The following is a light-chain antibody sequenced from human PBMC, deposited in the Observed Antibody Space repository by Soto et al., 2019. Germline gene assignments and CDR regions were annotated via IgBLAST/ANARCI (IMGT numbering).Light chain of an antibody. J-gene: IGLJ2*01. CDR1: SSDVGGYNY. CDR3: SSYTSSSTLMV. V-gene: IGLV2-14*01. Sequence: QAASVSGSPGQSITISCTGTSSDVGGYNYVSWYQQHPGKAPKLLIYDVSNRPSGVSNRFSGSKSVNTASLTISGLQAEDEADYYCSSYTSSSTLMVFGGGTQLTVL. CDR2: DVS.